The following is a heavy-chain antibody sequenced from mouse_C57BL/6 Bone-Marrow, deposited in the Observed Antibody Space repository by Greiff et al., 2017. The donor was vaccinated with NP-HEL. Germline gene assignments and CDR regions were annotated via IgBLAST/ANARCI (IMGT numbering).Heavy chain of an antibody. CDR2: INPGSGGT. CDR3: AKGDGKAFAY. CDR1: GYAFTNYL. V-gene: IGHV1-54*01. D-gene: IGHD2-1*01. J-gene: IGHJ3*01. Sequence: QVQLQQSGAELVRPGTSVKVSCKASGYAFTNYLIEWVKQRPGQGLEWIGVINPGSGGTNYNEKFKGKATLTADKSSSTAYMQLSSLTSEDSAVYFCAKGDGKAFAYWGQGTLVTVSA.